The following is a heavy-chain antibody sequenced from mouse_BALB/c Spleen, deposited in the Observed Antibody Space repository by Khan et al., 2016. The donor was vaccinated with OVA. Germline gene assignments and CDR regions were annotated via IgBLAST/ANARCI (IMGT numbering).Heavy chain of an antibody. CDR2: IDPENGNT. CDR1: GFNINDTY. CDR3: SYSLLLDAMDY. J-gene: IGHJ4*01. V-gene: IGHV14-3*02. D-gene: IGHD1-2*01. Sequence: VRLQQSGAEFVKPGASVKLSCIVSGFNINDTYMHWVKQRPEQGLDWIGRIDPENGNTKYDPKFQGKATITADTSSNTAYLQLSSLTSEDTAVYYCSYSLLLDAMDYWGQGTSVTVSS.